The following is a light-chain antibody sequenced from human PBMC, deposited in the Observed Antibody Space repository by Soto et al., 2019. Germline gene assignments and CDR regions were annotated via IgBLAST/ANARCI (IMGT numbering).Light chain of an antibody. Sequence: EIVLTQSPATPAVSPGEGATRWCRASQSISSNFLAWYQQKRGQAPRLLIHGASNRATGLPDRFSRSGSATAFTLPIPTPEPEDFAVYYCQPYGGSPRTFGQGTQVDI. CDR1: QSISSNF. CDR2: GAS. CDR3: QPYGGSPRT. J-gene: IGKJ1*01. V-gene: IGKV3-20*01.